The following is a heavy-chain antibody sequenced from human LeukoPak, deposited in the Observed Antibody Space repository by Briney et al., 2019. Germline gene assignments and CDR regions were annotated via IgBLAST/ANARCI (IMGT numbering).Heavy chain of an antibody. J-gene: IGHJ4*02. V-gene: IGHV1-2*02. CDR3: ARDRTRYCSSSSCPLDY. Sequence: ASVTVSCKASGYTFTGYYMHWVRQAPGQGLEWMGWINPNSGGTNYAQKFQGRVTMTRDTSISTAYMELSRLRSDDTAVYYCARDRTRYCSSSSCPLDYWGQGTLVTVSS. D-gene: IGHD2-2*01. CDR2: INPNSGGT. CDR1: GYTFTGYY.